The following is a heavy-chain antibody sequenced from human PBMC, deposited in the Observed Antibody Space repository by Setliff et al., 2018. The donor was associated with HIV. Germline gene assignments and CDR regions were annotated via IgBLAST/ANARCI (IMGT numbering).Heavy chain of an antibody. CDR1: GGSISGYY. Sequence: KPSETLSLTCNVSGGSISGYYWSWVRQPPGKGLEWIGYIYYRGSTNYNPSLRSRVTISVDTSKNQVSLRLTSVTSADTALYYCARESQQSYDILTGFYYYYGMDVWGRGITVTVSS. D-gene: IGHD3-9*01. V-gene: IGHV4-59*01. CDR3: ARESQQSYDILTGFYYYYGMDV. J-gene: IGHJ6*02. CDR2: IYYRGST.